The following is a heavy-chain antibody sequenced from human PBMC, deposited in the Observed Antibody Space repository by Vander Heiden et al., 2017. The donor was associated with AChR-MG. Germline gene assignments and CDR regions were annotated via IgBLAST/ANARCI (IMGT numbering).Heavy chain of an antibody. CDR2: ISYDGSNK. D-gene: IGHD3-10*01. V-gene: IGHV3-30*18. J-gene: IGHJ5*02. Sequence: QVQLVESGGGVVQPGRSLSLSCAASGFTSSSYGMPWVRQAPGKGLEWVAVISYDGSNKYYADSVKGRFTISRDNSKNTLYLQMNSLRAEDTAVYYCAKGGYYYGSGSYNPNWFDPWGQGTLVTVSS. CDR3: AKGGYYYGSGSYNPNWFDP. CDR1: GFTSSSYG.